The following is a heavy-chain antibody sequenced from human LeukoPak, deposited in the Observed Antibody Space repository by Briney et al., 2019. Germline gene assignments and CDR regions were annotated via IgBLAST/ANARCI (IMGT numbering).Heavy chain of an antibody. CDR2: IYSGGST. CDR1: GFTVSSNY. D-gene: IGHD6-13*01. CDR3: ARDTRIAAAGTGYYFDY. J-gene: IGHJ4*02. Sequence: GSLRLSCAASGFTVSSNYMSWVRQAPGKGLEWASVIYSGGSTYYADSVKGRFTISRDNSKNTLYLQVNSLRAEDTAVYYCARDTRIAAAGTGYYFDYWGQGTLVTVSS. V-gene: IGHV3-66*01.